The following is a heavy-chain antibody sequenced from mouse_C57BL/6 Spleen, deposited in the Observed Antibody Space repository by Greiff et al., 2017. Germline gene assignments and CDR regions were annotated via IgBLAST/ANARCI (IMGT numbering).Heavy chain of an antibody. J-gene: IGHJ4*01. D-gene: IGHD2-4*01. V-gene: IGHV5-17*01. CDR2: ISSGSTTI. CDR1: GFTFSDYG. Sequence: EVKLMESGGGLVKPGGSLKLSCAASGFTFSDYGMHWVRQAPETGLEWVAYISSGSTTIYYADTVKGRFTISSDNAKNTLFLQMTILRAEDTAMYYCARGLRHYYAMDYWGQGTSVTVSS. CDR3: ARGLRHYYAMDY.